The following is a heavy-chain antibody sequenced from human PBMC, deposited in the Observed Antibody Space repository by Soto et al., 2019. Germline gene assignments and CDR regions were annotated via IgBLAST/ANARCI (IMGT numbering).Heavy chain of an antibody. CDR2: IYYSGST. CDR3: ARDRGEGIFGVVISPDRYYGMDV. J-gene: IGHJ6*02. CDR1: GGSISSGGYY. V-gene: IGHV4-31*03. D-gene: IGHD3-3*01. Sequence: PSETLSLTCTVSGGSISSGGYYWSWIRQHPGKGLEWIGYIYYSGSTCYNPSLKSRVTISVDTSKNQFSLKLSSVTAADTAVYYCARDRGEGIFGVVISPDRYYGMDVWGQGTTVTVSS.